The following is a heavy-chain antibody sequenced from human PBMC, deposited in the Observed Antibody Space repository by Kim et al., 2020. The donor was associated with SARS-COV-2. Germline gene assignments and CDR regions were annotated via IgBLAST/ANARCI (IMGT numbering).Heavy chain of an antibody. Sequence: GSTYYNSSLQSRVPLSVDTSMTRLSLKLSSVTAADTALYFCARGFARELDPWGQGTLVTVSS. V-gene: IGHV4-39*01. CDR3: ARGFARELDP. D-gene: IGHD3-10*01. CDR2: GST. J-gene: IGHJ5*02.